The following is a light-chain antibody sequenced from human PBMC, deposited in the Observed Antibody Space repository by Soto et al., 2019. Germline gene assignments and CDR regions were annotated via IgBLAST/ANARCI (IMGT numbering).Light chain of an antibody. J-gene: IGLJ1*01. V-gene: IGLV2-11*01. CDR1: SSDVGGYNY. Sequence: QSALTQPRSVSGSPGQSVTISCIGTSSDVGGYNYVSWYQQHSGKPPKVMIFDVTKRPSGVPDRFSGSKSGNTASLTISGLQAEDEADYYCCSYAGNSWVFGIGTKSPS. CDR2: DVT. CDR3: CSYAGNSWV.